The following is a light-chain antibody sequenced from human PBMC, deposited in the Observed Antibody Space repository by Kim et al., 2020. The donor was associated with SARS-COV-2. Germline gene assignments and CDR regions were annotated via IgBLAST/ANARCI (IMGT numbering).Light chain of an antibody. CDR2: EVS. Sequence: GQSVTIPCTGTSSDIGGYKSVSWYQQHPGKAPKLMIYEVSKRPSGVPDRFSGSKSGNTASLTISGLQAEDEADYYCSSYARSNTVAFGGGTQLTVL. CDR3: SSYARSNTVA. CDR1: SSDIGGYKS. V-gene: IGLV2-8*01. J-gene: IGLJ2*01.